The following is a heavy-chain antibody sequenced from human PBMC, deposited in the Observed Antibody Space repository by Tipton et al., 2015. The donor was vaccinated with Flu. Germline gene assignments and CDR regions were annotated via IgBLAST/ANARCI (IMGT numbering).Heavy chain of an antibody. V-gene: IGHV4-4*07. CDR2: IFATGTA. D-gene: IGHD4-17*01. J-gene: IGHJ4*01. CDR3: ARLPRHYGDYPLDY. Sequence: TLSLTCTVSGEPLGTHYWTWFRQPAGERLEWIGRIFATGTAIYNPSLRSRVTMSVDTSKTQFSLNLTSVTAADTAVYYCARLPRHYGDYPLDYWGPGIMVTVSS. CDR1: GEPLGTHY.